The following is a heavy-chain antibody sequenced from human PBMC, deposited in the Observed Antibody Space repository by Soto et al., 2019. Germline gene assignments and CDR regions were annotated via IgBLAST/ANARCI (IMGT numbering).Heavy chain of an antibody. CDR2: IRSKAYGGTT. J-gene: IGHJ4*02. D-gene: IGHD2-8*01. CDR3: TAGKLYPSLYFDY. Sequence: EVQLVESGGGLVQPGRSLRLSCTASGFTFGDYAMSWVRQAPGKGLEWVGFIRSKAYGGTTEYAASVKGRFTISRDDSNSIAYLQMNSMTTEDTAVYYCTAGKLYPSLYFDYWGQGTLVTVSS. V-gene: IGHV3-49*04. CDR1: GFTFGDYA.